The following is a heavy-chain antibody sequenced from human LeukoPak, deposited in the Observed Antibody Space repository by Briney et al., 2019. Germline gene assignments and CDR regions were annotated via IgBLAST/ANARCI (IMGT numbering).Heavy chain of an antibody. V-gene: IGHV3-74*01. Sequence: GGSLRLSCAASGFTFSNAWMHWVRQAPGKGLVWVSRINTDGSTTSYADSVKGRFTISRDNTKNTLYLQMNSLRAEDTAVYYCARVRSGSYNWFDPWGQGTLVTVSS. CDR2: INTDGSTT. D-gene: IGHD1-26*01. CDR1: GFTFSNAW. CDR3: ARVRSGSYNWFDP. J-gene: IGHJ5*02.